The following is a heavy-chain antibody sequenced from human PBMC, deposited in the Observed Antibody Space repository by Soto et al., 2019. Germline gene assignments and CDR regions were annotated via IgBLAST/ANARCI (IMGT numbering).Heavy chain of an antibody. Sequence: GGSLRLSCAASGFTFSSYDMRWVRQATGKGLEWVSAIGTAGDTYYPGSVKGRFTISRENAKNSLYLQMNSLRAEDTAVYYCAREIDDFKDGGYYYYGMDVWGQGTTVTVSS. CDR3: AREIDDFKDGGYYYYGMDV. D-gene: IGHD3-3*01. CDR2: IGTAGDT. J-gene: IGHJ6*02. CDR1: GFTFSSYD. V-gene: IGHV3-13*01.